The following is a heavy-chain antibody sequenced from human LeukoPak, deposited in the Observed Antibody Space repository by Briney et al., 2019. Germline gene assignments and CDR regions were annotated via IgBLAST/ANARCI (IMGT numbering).Heavy chain of an antibody. J-gene: IGHJ4*02. CDR2: IHPSGTL. CDR3: SRGLDSRKLGY. Sequence: SETLSLTCTVSGASFSSGDQYWDWLRQSPGKGLEWIGSIHPSGTLYNNPSLESRVTMSMDTSKNQFSLNLNSVTAADTAVYFCSRGLDSRKLGYWGQGTLVTVSS. V-gene: IGHV4-31*03. CDR1: GASFSSGDQY. D-gene: IGHD3-22*01.